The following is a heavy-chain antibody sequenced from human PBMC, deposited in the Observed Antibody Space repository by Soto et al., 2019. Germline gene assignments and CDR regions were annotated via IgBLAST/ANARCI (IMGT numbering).Heavy chain of an antibody. CDR1: GFSFNISG. Sequence: WGSLRLFCAASGFSFNISGITLFRQAPGKGLEWVSGISGGGGSTYYADSVKGRFTISRDNSNNTLYLQMNSLRAEDTAVFYFEKEPTTYDSSALFDLLGKGSLVTGSS. V-gene: IGHV3-23*01. D-gene: IGHD3-22*01. CDR3: EKEPTTYDSSALFDL. J-gene: IGHJ4*02. CDR2: ISGGGGST.